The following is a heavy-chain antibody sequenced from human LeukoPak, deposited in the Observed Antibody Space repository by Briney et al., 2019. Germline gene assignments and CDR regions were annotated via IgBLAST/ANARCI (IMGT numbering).Heavy chain of an antibody. Sequence: GSLRLSCAACGFTFNHYAMSWVRQAPGKGLEWVSGINHLGHTFYADSVKGRFTISRDNSQNTLSLQMNSLRADDTAEYFCARDHGSQDSGAWYVFDYWGRGTLVTVSS. D-gene: IGHD6-19*01. J-gene: IGHJ4*02. CDR3: ARDHGSQDSGAWYVFDY. V-gene: IGHV3-23*01. CDR2: INHLGHT. CDR1: GFTFNHYA.